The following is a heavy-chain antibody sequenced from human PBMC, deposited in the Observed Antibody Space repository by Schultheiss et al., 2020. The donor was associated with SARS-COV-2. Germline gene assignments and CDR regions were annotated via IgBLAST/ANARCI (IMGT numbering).Heavy chain of an antibody. J-gene: IGHJ4*02. CDR1: GFTFSSYW. D-gene: IGHD3-16*02. CDR2: IKQDGSEK. CDR3: ARDGYVWGSYRFFDY. Sequence: GGSLRLSCAASGFTFSSYWMSWVRQAPGKGLEWVANIKQDGSEKYYVDSVKGRFTISRDNAKNSLYLQMNSLRAEDTAVYYCARDGYVWGSYRFFDYWGQGTLVTVSS. V-gene: IGHV3-7*01.